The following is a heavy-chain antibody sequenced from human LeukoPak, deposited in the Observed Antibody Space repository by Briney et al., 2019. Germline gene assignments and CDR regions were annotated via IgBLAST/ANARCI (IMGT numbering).Heavy chain of an antibody. CDR2: INTNTGNP. CDR1: GYTFTSYA. J-gene: IGHJ4*02. D-gene: IGHD3-22*01. V-gene: IGHV7-4-1*02. CDR3: ARDWSGMIVVVNPYYFDY. Sequence: ASVKVSCKASGYTFTSYAMNWVRQAPGQGLEWMGWINTNTGNPTYAQGFTGRFVFSLDTSVSTAYLQISSLKAEDTAVYYCARDWSGMIVVVNPYYFDYWGQGTLVTVSS.